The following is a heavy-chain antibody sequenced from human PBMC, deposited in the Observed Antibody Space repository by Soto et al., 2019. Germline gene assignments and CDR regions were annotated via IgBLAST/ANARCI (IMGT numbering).Heavy chain of an antibody. J-gene: IGHJ6*02. D-gene: IGHD2-15*01. CDR2: IFYTGTT. CDR3: ARDRGRRDIKSDGMDA. CDR1: GDPISSGGYY. Sequence: QVQLQESGPGLVKPSQTLSLTCTVSGDPISSGGYYWSWIRQHPGKGLECIGYIFYTGTTYYNPSLKARVSISVTTSQTQCSLKLTSVTAADTAIYYCARDRGRRDIKSDGMDAWGQGTTVPVSS. V-gene: IGHV4-31*03.